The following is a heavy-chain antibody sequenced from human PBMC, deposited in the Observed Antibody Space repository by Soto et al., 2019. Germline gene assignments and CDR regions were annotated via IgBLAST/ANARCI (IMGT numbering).Heavy chain of an antibody. J-gene: IGHJ6*02. Sequence: GVSLRLSWAASGFTFSSHAMHWVRQAPGKGLEWVAFISYDGSNKYYADSVKGRFTISRDNSKNTLYLQMNSLRAEDTAVYYCARESAGIAAAIYYYYGMDVRGQGTTVTVSS. CDR1: GFTFSSHA. V-gene: IGHV3-30-3*01. D-gene: IGHD6-13*01. CDR3: ARESAGIAAAIYYYYGMDV. CDR2: ISYDGSNK.